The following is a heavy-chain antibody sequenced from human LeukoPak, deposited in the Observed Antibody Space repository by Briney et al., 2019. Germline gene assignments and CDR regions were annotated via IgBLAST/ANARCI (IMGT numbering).Heavy chain of an antibody. CDR2: IYTSGST. Sequence: PSETLSLTCTVSGDSISSGSYSWSWIRQPAGKGLEWIVRIYTSGSTNYNPSLKSRVTISVDTSKNQFSLKLSSVTAADTAVYYCARDGSSSGWPYYYYYYMDVWGKGTTVTISS. J-gene: IGHJ6*03. D-gene: IGHD6-19*01. CDR1: GDSISSGSYS. V-gene: IGHV4-61*02. CDR3: ARDGSSSGWPYYYYYYMDV.